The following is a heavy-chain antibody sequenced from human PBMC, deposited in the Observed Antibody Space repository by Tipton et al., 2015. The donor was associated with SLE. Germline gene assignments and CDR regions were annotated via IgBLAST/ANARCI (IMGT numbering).Heavy chain of an antibody. CDR2: IKQDGSEK. CDR3: ARDYGGTTVTTDDAFDI. Sequence: GSLRLSCAASGFTFRSFWMRWVRQAPGNGLEWVANIKQDGSEKYYVDSVKGRFTISRDNAKNSLYLQMNSLRAEDTAVYYCARDYGGTTVTTDDAFDIWGQGTMVTVSS. D-gene: IGHD4-11*01. CDR1: GFTFRSFW. V-gene: IGHV3-7*01. J-gene: IGHJ3*02.